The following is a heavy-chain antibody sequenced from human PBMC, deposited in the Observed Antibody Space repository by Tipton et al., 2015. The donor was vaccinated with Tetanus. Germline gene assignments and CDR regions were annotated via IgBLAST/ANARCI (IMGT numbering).Heavy chain of an antibody. V-gene: IGHV4-34*01. CDR3: AGVTAQRTELYFEH. CDR1: GGSFSDFY. J-gene: IGHJ1*01. Sequence: LRLSCAVSGGSFSDFYWSWIRQPPGKGLEWIGEINHSGSTNSKPSLKSRVSMSVDTSKNQFSLKLSSVTAADTGIYYCAGVTAQRTELYFEHWGQGTQVTVSS. CDR2: INHSGST. D-gene: IGHD2-8*02.